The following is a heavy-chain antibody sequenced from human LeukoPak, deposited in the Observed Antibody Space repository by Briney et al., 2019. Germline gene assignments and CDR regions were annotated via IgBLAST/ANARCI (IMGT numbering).Heavy chain of an antibody. V-gene: IGHV3-64*01. J-gene: IGHJ4*02. D-gene: IGHD5-12*01. Sequence: PGGSLRLSCAASGFTFSSYAMHWVRQAPGKGLEYVSAISSNGGSTYYANSVKGRFTISRDNSKNTLYLQMGSLRAEDMAVYYCARDRNSGYSGYAFDCWGQGTLVTVSS. CDR3: ARDRNSGYSGYAFDC. CDR1: GFTFSSYA. CDR2: ISSNGGST.